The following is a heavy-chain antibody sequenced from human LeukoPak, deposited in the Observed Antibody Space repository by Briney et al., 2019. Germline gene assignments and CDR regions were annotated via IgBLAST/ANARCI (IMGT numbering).Heavy chain of an antibody. CDR3: ARESMIARERKFDY. CDR2: INPSGGST. D-gene: IGHD3-22*01. V-gene: IGHV1-46*01. Sequence: ASVKVSCKASGYPLTTYYMHWVRQAPGQGLEWVGIINPSGGSTNYAQRFQGRVTMTRGTSTSTVYMELSSLISEDTAVYYCARESMIARERKFDYWGQGTLVTVSS. J-gene: IGHJ4*02. CDR1: GYPLTTYY.